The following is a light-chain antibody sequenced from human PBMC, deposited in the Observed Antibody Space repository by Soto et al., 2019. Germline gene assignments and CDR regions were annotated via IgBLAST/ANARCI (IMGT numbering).Light chain of an antibody. J-gene: IGLJ3*02. V-gene: IGLV1-44*01. CDR2: SND. CDR1: DSNIGSNS. Sequence: QSVLTQPPSASGTPGQRVTISCSGSDSNIGSNSVNWYQHLPGMAPKLLTHSNDHRPSGVADRFSGSKSGTSASLAISGLQSEDEADYYSAAWDDILNGWVFGGGTKVTVL. CDR3: AAWDDILNGWV.